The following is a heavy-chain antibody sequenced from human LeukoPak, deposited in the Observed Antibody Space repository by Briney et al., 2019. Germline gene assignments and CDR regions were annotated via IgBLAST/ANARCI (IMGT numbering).Heavy chain of an antibody. CDR1: GYTFTSYD. Sequence: ASVKVSCKASGYTFTSYDINWVRQATGQGLEWMGWMNPNSGNTGYAQKFQGRVTMTRNTSISTAYTELSSLRSEDTAVYYCARGGIYDFWSGYDYWGQGTLVTVSS. J-gene: IGHJ4*02. D-gene: IGHD3-3*01. V-gene: IGHV1-8*01. CDR2: MNPNSGNT. CDR3: ARGGIYDFWSGYDY.